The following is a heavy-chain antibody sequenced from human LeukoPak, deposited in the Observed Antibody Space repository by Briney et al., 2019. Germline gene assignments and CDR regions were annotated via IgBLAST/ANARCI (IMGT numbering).Heavy chain of an antibody. Sequence: GESLKISCKGSGYSSTSYWIGWVRQMPGKGLEWMGIIYPGDSDTRYSPSFQGQVTISADKSISTAYLQWSSLKASDTAMYYCARPTVTSRAPDAFDIWGQGTIVTVSS. J-gene: IGHJ3*02. CDR1: GYSSTSYW. D-gene: IGHD4-17*01. CDR2: IYPGDSDT. V-gene: IGHV5-51*01. CDR3: ARPTVTSRAPDAFDI.